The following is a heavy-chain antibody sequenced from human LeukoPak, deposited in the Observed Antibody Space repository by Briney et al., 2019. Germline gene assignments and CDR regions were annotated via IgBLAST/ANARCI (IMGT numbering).Heavy chain of an antibody. CDR2: INPNSGGT. CDR3: ASLVVPAANFDY. J-gene: IGHJ4*02. D-gene: IGHD2-2*01. CDR1: GYTFTGYY. V-gene: IGHV1-2*02. Sequence: GASVKVSCKASGYTFTGYYMHWVRQAPGQGLGWMGWINPNSGGTNYAQKFQGRVTMTRDTSISTAYMELSRLRSDGTAVYYCASLVVPAANFDYWGQGTLVTVSS.